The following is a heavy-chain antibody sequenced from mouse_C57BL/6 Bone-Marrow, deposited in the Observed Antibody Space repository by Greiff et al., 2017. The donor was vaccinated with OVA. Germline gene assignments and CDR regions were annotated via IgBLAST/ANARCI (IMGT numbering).Heavy chain of an antibody. CDR1: GYTFTSYW. V-gene: IGHV1-50*01. CDR3: ARESFYAMDY. J-gene: IGHJ4*01. Sequence: QVQLQQPGAELVKPGASVKLSCKASGYTFTSYWMHWVKQRPGQGLEWIGEIDPSDSYTNYNQKFKGKATLTVDTSSSTAYMQLSSLTSEDSAVYYCARESFYAMDYWGQGTSVTVSS. CDR2: IDPSDSYT.